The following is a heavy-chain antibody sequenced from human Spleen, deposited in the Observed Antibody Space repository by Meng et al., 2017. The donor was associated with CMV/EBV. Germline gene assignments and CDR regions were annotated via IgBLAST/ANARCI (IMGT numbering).Heavy chain of an antibody. CDR3: AKEYSSSSGDY. V-gene: IGHV3-21*01. CDR1: GFTFSSYS. D-gene: IGHD6-6*01. J-gene: IGHJ4*02. Sequence: GGSLRLSCAASGFTFSSYSMNWARQAPGKGLEWVSSITSRSGYLYYADSVKGRFTISRDNAKNSLYLQMDSLRAEDTAVYYCAKEYSSSSGDYWGQGTLVTVSS. CDR2: ITSRSGYL.